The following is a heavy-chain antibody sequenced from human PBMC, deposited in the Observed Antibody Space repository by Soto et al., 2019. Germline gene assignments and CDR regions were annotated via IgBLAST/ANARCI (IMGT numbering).Heavy chain of an antibody. CDR1: GFSLSNARMG. CDR2: LFTNDEK. CDR3: ARIGYSSGWYQL. D-gene: IGHD6-19*01. V-gene: IGHV2-26*01. Sequence: QVTLKESGPVLVTPTETLTLTCTVSGFSLSNARMGVSWIRQPPGKALEWLAHLFTNDEKSYSTSLNSRLPIPKDTSKSEVVLTMTTMDPVYTATYYCARIGYSSGWYQLWGQRTLGTVSS. J-gene: IGHJ4*02.